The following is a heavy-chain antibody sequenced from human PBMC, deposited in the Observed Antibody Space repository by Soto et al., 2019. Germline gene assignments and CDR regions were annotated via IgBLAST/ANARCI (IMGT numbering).Heavy chain of an antibody. CDR2: IYYSGST. CDR1: GGSISSYY. CDR3: ASNVRGNWFDP. Sequence: QVQLQESGPGLVKPSETLSLTCTVSGGSISSYYWSWIRQPPGKGLEWIGYIYYSGSTNYNPSLKRXXTXSXXTSKHQFSLKLSSVTAADTAVYYCASNVRGNWFDPWGQGTLVTVSS. V-gene: IGHV4-59*01. D-gene: IGHD6-6*01. J-gene: IGHJ5*02.